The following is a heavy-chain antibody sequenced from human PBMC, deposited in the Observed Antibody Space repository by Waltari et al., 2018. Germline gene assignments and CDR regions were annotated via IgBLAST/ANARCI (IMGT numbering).Heavy chain of an antibody. V-gene: IGHV4-39*01. J-gene: IGHJ4*02. CDR2: IYYSGTT. CDR1: GGSISSGFFS. Sequence: QLQLQESGPGLVKPSGTLSITCTVSGGSISSGFFSWGWFRQPPGKGLEWIGSIYYSGTTYYNPSLKSRVTLYVDTSKNEFSLNLISVTAADAAVYYCARQGYNSWYVYYFDDWGQGTLVTVSS. D-gene: IGHD1-1*01. CDR3: ARQGYNSWYVYYFDD.